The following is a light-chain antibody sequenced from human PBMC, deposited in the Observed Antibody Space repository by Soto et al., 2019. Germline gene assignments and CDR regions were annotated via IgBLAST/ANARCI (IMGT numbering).Light chain of an antibody. Sequence: EVVMTQSPATLSVSPGERATLSCRASQTVSRNLAWYQQRPGQPPRLLIYGASSRAAGIPARFSGSGSGTEFTLTISSLQPDDFATYYCQQYYSYPWTFGQGTKVDIK. V-gene: IGKV3-15*01. CDR3: QQYYSYPWT. CDR1: QTVSRN. J-gene: IGKJ1*01. CDR2: GAS.